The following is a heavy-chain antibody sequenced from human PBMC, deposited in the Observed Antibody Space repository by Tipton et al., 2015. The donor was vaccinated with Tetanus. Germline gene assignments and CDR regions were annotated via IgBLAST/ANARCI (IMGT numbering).Heavy chain of an antibody. J-gene: IGHJ6*02. CDR1: GGSISSSSYY. Sequence: LRLSCTVSGGSISSSSYYWGWIRQPPGKGLEWIGSIYYSGSTYYNPSLKSRVTISVDTSKNQFSLKLSSVTAADTALYYCARVQFGVVIPYYYGMDVWGQGTTVTVSS. CDR2: IYYSGST. CDR3: ARVQFGVVIPYYYGMDV. D-gene: IGHD3-16*02. V-gene: IGHV4-39*01.